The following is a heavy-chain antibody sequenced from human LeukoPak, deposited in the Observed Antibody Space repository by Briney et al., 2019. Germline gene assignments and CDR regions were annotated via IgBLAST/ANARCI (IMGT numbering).Heavy chain of an antibody. J-gene: IGHJ4*02. CDR3: VRAPGIAVAGKMGYFDY. D-gene: IGHD6-19*01. CDR2: ISGSGGST. Sequence: GGSLRLSCAAPGFTFSSYAMSWVRQAPGKGLEWVSAISGSGGSTYYADSVKGRFTISRDNSKNTLYLQMNSLRAEDTAVYYCVRAPGIAVAGKMGYFDYWGQGTLVTVSS. CDR1: GFTFSSYA. V-gene: IGHV3-23*01.